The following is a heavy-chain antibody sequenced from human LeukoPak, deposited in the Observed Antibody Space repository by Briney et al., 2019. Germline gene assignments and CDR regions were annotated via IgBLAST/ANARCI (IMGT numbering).Heavy chain of an antibody. Sequence: SSETLSLTCTVSGGSIRNYYWSWIRQPPGKGLEWIGYIYYSGSTNYNPSLKSRVTISVDTSKNRFSLKLSSVTAADTAVYYCARGGTIFGVVIAFDPWGQGTLVTVSS. CDR3: ARGGTIFGVVIAFDP. J-gene: IGHJ5*02. V-gene: IGHV4-59*01. CDR1: GGSIRNYY. CDR2: IYYSGST. D-gene: IGHD3-3*01.